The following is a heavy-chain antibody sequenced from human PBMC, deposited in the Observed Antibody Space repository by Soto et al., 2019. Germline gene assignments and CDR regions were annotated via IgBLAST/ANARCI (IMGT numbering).Heavy chain of an antibody. Sequence: ASETLSLTCTVSGGSISSYYWSWIRQPPGKGLEWIGYIYYSGSTNYNPSLKSRVTISVDTSKNQFSLKLSSVTAADTAVYYCARTYYDFWSGYSAFDIWGQGTMVTVSS. CDR1: GGSISSYY. J-gene: IGHJ3*02. CDR3: ARTYYDFWSGYSAFDI. D-gene: IGHD3-3*01. V-gene: IGHV4-59*01. CDR2: IYYSGST.